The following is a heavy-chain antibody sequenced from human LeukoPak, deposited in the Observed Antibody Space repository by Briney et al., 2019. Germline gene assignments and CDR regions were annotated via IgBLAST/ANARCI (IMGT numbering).Heavy chain of an antibody. D-gene: IGHD1-26*01. CDR3: ARRGYHDYSGFDY. J-gene: IGHJ4*02. CDR1: GFTFSNFW. CDR2: IKEDGSEK. V-gene: IGHV3-7*01. Sequence: GGSLRLSCAASGFTFSNFWMNWVRQVPGKALEWVANIKEDGSEKYYVDSVKGRFTISRDNAKKSLYLQMKSLRAEDTAVYYCARRGYHDYSGFDYWGQGTLVTVSS.